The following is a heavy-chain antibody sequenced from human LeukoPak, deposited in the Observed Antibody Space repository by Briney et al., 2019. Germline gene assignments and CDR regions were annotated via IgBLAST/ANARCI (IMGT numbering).Heavy chain of an antibody. CDR2: INHSGST. J-gene: IGHJ5*02. CDR1: GGSFSGYY. V-gene: IGHV4-34*01. Sequence: SETLSLTCAVYGGSFSGYYWSWIRQPPGKGLEWIGEINHSGSTNCNPSLKSRVTISVDTSKNQFSLKLSSVTAADTAVYYCAREVVVVAATRGANWFDPWGQGTLVTVSS. CDR3: AREVVVVAATRGANWFDP. D-gene: IGHD2-15*01.